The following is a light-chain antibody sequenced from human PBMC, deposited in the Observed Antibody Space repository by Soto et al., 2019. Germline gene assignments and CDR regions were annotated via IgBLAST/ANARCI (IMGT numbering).Light chain of an antibody. CDR1: QGISSY. J-gene: IGKJ4*01. V-gene: IGKV1-9*01. CDR3: QQLNSYPRT. Sequence: DIQLTQSPSFLSASVGDRVTITCRASQGISSYLAWYQQKPGTAPKLLIYAASTLQRGVPSRFSGSGSGTEFALTISSQQPEDFATYYCQQLNSYPRTFGGGTKVEIK. CDR2: AAS.